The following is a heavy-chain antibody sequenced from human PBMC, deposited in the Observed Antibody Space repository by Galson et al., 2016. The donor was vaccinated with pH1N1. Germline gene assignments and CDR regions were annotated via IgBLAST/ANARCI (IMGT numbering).Heavy chain of an antibody. D-gene: IGHD3-22*01. J-gene: IGHJ4*02. CDR1: GFTFRTYA. V-gene: IGHV3-64*01. Sequence: SLRLSCAASGFTFRTYAMHWVRQAPGKGLEYVSGINNIRSSTYYASSFKGRFTISRDNSKNTLYLQMGSLRAEDMAVYYCAREDYYDSSGFGYWGQGTLVTVSS. CDR3: AREDYYDSSGFGY. CDR2: INNIRSST.